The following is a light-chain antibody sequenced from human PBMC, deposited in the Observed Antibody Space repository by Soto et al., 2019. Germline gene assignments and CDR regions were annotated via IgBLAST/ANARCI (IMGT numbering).Light chain of an antibody. CDR2: ETS. J-gene: IGLJ1*01. V-gene: IGLV2-23*01. CDR1: SSDFGSYKF. CDR3: FSFTSTNTHV. Sequence: QAVVTQPASVSGSPGQSVTIYCTGTSSDFGSYKFVSWYQHHPGKVPKVIIYETSKRPSGVSARFSGSKSGNTASLTISGLQAEDEADYYCFSFTSTNTHVFGSGTKLTVL.